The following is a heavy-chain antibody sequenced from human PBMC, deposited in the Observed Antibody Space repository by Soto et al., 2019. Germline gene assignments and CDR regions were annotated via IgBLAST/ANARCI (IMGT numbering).Heavy chain of an antibody. CDR2: ISYDGSNK. CDR1: GFTFSSYG. D-gene: IGHD3-22*01. CDR3: AKDRDYYDSSGSGYYFDY. V-gene: IGHV3-30*18. J-gene: IGHJ4*02. Sequence: LRLSCAASGFTFSSYGMHWVRQAPGKGLEWVAVISYDGSNKYYADSVKGRFTISRDNSKNTLYLQMNSLRAEDTAVYYCAKDRDYYDSSGSGYYFDYWGQGTLATVSS.